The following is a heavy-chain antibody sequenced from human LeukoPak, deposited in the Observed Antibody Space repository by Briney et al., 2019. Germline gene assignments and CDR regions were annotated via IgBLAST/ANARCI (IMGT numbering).Heavy chain of an antibody. D-gene: IGHD2-15*01. CDR2: IIPNSGGT. CDR1: GYTFTSYA. CDR3: ARGYCSGGRCWDAFDI. J-gene: IGHJ3*02. Sequence: ASVKVSCKASGYTFTSYAMNWVRQAPGQGLEWMGWIIPNSGGTNYEQKFQDRVTMTRDTSISTAYMELSRLRSDDTAVYYCARGYCSGGRCWDAFDIWGQGTMVTVSS. V-gene: IGHV1-2*02.